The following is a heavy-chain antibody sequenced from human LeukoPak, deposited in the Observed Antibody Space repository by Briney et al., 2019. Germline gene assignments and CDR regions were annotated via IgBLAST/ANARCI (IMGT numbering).Heavy chain of an antibody. CDR2: IKQDASDK. J-gene: IGHJ4*02. V-gene: IGHV3-7*01. Sequence: PGGSLRLSCAASGFTFTNYWMSWVRQAPGKGLEWVASIKQDASDKYYVDSVKGRFTISRDNAKNSLFLQMISLRAEDTALYYCVRDPVDYWGQGIRVTVSS. CDR1: GFTFTNYW. CDR3: VRDPVDY.